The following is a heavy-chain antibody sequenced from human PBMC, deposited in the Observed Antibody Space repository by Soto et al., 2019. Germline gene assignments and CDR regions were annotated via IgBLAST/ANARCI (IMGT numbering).Heavy chain of an antibody. CDR3: ARGKGVVPAALRFDP. CDR1: GCSISSGDYY. V-gene: IGHV4-30-4*01. D-gene: IGHD2-2*01. Sequence: SETLSLTCTFSGCSISSGDYYWSWIRQPPGKGLEWIGYIYYSGSTYYNPSLKSRVTISVDTSKNQFSLKLSSVTAADTAVYYCARGKGVVPAALRFDPWGQGTLVTVSS. J-gene: IGHJ5*02. CDR2: IYYSGST.